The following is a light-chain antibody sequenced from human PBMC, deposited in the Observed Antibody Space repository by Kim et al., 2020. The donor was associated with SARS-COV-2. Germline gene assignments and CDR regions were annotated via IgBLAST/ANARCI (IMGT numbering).Light chain of an antibody. V-gene: IGLV2-23*02. CDR2: EVS. Sequence: QSALTQPASVSGSPGQSITLSCTGTSSDVGNYNLVSWYQQHPGKAPKFMIYEVSKRPSGVSNRFSGSKSGNTASLTIYGLQAEDEADYYCCSYAGSSTFVIFGGGTQLTVL. CDR1: SSDVGNYNL. J-gene: IGLJ2*01. CDR3: CSYAGSSTFVI.